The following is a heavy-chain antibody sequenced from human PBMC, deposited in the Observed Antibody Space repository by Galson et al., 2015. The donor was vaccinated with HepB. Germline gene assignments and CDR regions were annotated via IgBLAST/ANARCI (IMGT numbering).Heavy chain of an antibody. V-gene: IGHV1-46*01. J-gene: IGHJ4*02. D-gene: IGHD3-9*01. CDR2: INPSGGST. CDR1: GYTFTSYY. CDR3: AREGLGYSLCDY. Sequence: SVKVSCKASGYTFTSYYMHWVRQAPGQGLEWMGIINPSGGSTSYAQKFQGRVTMTRDTSICTAYMELSRLRSDDTAVYYCAREGLGYSLCDYWGQGTLVTVSS.